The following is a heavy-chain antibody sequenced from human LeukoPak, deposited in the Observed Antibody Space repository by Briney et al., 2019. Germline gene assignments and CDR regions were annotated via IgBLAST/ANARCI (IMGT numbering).Heavy chain of an antibody. J-gene: IGHJ4*02. V-gene: IGHV3-15*01. CDR2: IKSKTDGGTT. CDR1: GFTFSSYV. Sequence: GGSLRLSCAASGFTFSSYVMSWVRQAPGKGREWVGRIKSKTDGGTTDYAAPVKGRFTISRDDSKHTLYLQMNSLKTEDTAVYYCTTDLEGVYGDYDFDYWGQGTLVTVSS. CDR3: TTDLEGVYGDYDFDY. D-gene: IGHD4-17*01.